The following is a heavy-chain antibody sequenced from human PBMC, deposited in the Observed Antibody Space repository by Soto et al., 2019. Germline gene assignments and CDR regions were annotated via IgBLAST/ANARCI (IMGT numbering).Heavy chain of an antibody. CDR1: GYTFTSYG. CDR2: ISSYNGNA. V-gene: IGHV1-18*01. J-gene: IGHJ4*02. Sequence: QVQLVQSGAEVKKPGASVKVSCKASGYTFTSYGISWVRPAPGQGLEWMGWISSYNGNANYAQTLQGRVTMTTDTSTSTAYMELRSLRSADTAVYYCARGGGVLLCGGHDYWGQGTLVTVSS. CDR3: ARGGGVLLCGGHDY. D-gene: IGHD3-10*01.